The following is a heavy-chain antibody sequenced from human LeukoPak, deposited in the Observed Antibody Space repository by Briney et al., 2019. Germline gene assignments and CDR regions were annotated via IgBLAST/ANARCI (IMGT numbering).Heavy chain of an antibody. CDR1: GYTFTDYY. V-gene: IGHV1-69-2*01. CDR3: LNGRHSSGWHHIDY. D-gene: IGHD6-19*01. J-gene: IGHJ4*02. CDR2: VDPEDGET. Sequence: ASVKVSCKVSGYTFTDYYMHWVQQALGKGLEWMGLVDPEDGETIYAEKFQGRVTITADTSTDTAYMELSSLRSEDTAVYYCLNGRHSSGWHHIDYWGQGTLVTVSS.